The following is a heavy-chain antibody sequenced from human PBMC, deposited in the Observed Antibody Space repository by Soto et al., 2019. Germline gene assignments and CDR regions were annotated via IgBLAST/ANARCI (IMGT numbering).Heavy chain of an antibody. CDR1: GYTFTTYA. J-gene: IGHJ5*02. CDR2: INAGNGNT. D-gene: IGHD6-19*01. Sequence: ASVKVSCKASGYTFTTYAMHWVRQAPRQRLEWMGWINAGNGNTKYSQKFQGRVTITRDTSASTAYMELSSLRSEDTAVYYCARDRSVAVAGPGWFDPWGQGTLVTVSS. V-gene: IGHV1-3*01. CDR3: ARDRSVAVAGPGWFDP.